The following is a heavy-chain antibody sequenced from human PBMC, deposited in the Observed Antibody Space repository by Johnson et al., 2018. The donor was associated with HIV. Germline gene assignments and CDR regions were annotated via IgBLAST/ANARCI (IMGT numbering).Heavy chain of an antibody. V-gene: IGHV3-NL1*01. CDR3: ARNIEMATVGAFDI. J-gene: IGHJ3*02. CDR2: IYIGNTI. D-gene: IGHD5-24*01. Sequence: QVQLVESGGGVVQPGGSLRLSCAASGFTFSSYGMHWVRQAPGKGLEWVSVIYIGNTIYYADSVKGRFPISRDNSENSLYLQMNSLRAEDTAVYWCARNIEMATVGAFDIWGPGTLVTVSS. CDR1: GFTFSSYG.